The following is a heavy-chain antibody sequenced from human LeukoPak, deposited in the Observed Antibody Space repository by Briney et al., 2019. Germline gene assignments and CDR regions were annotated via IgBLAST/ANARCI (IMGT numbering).Heavy chain of an antibody. V-gene: IGHV3-23*01. J-gene: IGHJ5*02. CDR1: GFTFSDYA. CDR2: LSGSGEST. Sequence: GGSLRLSCTGSGFTFSDYAMNWARQAPGKGLEGVSTLSGSGESTFYADPVEGGCHLPRDNPKNRLFLQMNSLRAEDTAVYYCAKLLGSDTALGQGTLVTLSS. CDR3: AKLLGSDTA. D-gene: IGHD3-10*01.